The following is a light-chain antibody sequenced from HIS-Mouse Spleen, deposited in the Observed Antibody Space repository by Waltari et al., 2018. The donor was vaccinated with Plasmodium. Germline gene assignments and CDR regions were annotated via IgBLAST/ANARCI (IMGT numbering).Light chain of an antibody. V-gene: IGKV1D-8*02. CDR2: AAS. CDR3: QQYYSFPRT. Sequence: AIWMTQSPSLLSASTGDRVTISCRISQCISSYLAWYQQKPGKAPELLIYAASTLQSGVPSRFSGSGSGTDFTLTISCLQSEDFATYYCQQYYSFPRTFGQGTKVEIK. J-gene: IGKJ1*01. CDR1: QCISSY.